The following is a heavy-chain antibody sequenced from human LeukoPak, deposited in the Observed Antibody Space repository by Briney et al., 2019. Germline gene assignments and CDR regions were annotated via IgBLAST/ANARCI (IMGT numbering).Heavy chain of an antibody. V-gene: IGHV4-34*01. Sequence: SETLSLTCAVYGGSFSGYYWSWIRQPPGKGLEWIGEINHSGSTNYNPSLKSRVTISVDTSKNQFSLKLRSVTAADTAVYYCARGAPAGMDVWGKGTTVTVSS. CDR2: INHSGST. CDR3: ARGAPAGMDV. CDR1: GGSFSGYY. J-gene: IGHJ6*04.